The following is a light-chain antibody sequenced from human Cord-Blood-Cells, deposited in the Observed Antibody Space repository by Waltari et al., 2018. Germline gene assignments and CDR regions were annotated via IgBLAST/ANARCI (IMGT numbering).Light chain of an antibody. Sequence: DIVMTQSPDSLAVSLGARATINCKSSQSVLYSSNNKNYLAWYQQKPGQPPKLLIYWASTRESGVPDLFSVSGSGTDFTLTISSLQAEDVAVYYCQQYYSTPYSFGQGTKLEIK. V-gene: IGKV4-1*01. CDR2: WAS. CDR3: QQYYSTPYS. J-gene: IGKJ2*03. CDR1: QSVLYSSNNKNY.